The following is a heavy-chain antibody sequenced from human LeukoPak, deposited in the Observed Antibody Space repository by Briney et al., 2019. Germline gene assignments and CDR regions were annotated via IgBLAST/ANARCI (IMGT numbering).Heavy chain of an antibody. D-gene: IGHD3-3*01. J-gene: IGHJ6*03. CDR1: GCSISSYY. CDR3: ARELRFSSYYYYMDV. Sequence: PSETLSLTGTVSGCSISSYYWSWIRQPPGKGLEWIVYIYYSGSTNYNPSLKSRVTISVDTSQNQFSLKLSSVTAADTAVYYCARELRFSSYYYYMDVWGKGPTVTVSS. V-gene: IGHV4-59*01. CDR2: IYYSGST.